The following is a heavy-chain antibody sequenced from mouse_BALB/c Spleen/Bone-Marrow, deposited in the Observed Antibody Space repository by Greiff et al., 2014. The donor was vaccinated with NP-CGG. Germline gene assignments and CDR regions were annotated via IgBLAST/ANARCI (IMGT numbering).Heavy chain of an antibody. J-gene: IGHJ3*01. Sequence: EVQLQQSGPELVKPGPSVKISCKASGYSFTGYYMHWVKQSHGKSLEWIGEINPYNGGTGYNQKFKGKATLTVDTSSSTAFMELHSLTSEDSLVYYCARQLYGNHAYWGQGTLVTVSA. CDR3: ARQLYGNHAY. CDR1: GYSFTGYY. CDR2: INPYNGGT. V-gene: IGHV1S30*01. D-gene: IGHD2-10*02.